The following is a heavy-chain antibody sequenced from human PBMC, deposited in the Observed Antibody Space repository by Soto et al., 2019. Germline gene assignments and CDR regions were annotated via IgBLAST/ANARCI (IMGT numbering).Heavy chain of an antibody. CDR2: MNPNSGNT. V-gene: IGHV1-8*01. CDR1: GYTFTSYD. CDR3: ARPIADYYYYGMDV. Sequence: GASVKVSCKASGYTFTSYDINWVRQATGQGLEWMGWMNPNSGNTGYAQKFQGRVTMTRNTSISTAYMELSSLRSEDTAVYYCARPIADYYYYGMDVWGQGTTVTV. J-gene: IGHJ6*02.